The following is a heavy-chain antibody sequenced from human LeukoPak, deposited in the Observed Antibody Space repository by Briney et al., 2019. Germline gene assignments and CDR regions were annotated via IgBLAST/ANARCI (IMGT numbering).Heavy chain of an antibody. D-gene: IGHD3-16*02. J-gene: IGHJ6*02. CDR3: AIIGKQHLYGVDV. CDR2: ISYDGSNK. CDR1: GFTFNTYG. V-gene: IGHV3-30*03. Sequence: GGSLRLSCTASGFTFNTYGMHWVRQAPGKGLEWVAFISYDGSNKYHADSVKGRFTISRDNAMNSLYLQMNSLRAEDTAVYYCAIIGKQHLYGVDVWGQGTTVTVSS.